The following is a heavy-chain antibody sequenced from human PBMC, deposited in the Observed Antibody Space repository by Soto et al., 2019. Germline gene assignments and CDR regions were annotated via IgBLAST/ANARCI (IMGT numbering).Heavy chain of an antibody. CDR1: GFTFSSYG. CDR3: AREYKRIRGLYCSGGSCYRRNWFDP. CDR2: ISYDGSNK. V-gene: IGHV3-30*03. J-gene: IGHJ5*02. Sequence: GGSLRLSCAASGFTFSSYGMHWVRQAPGKGLEWVAVISYDGSNKYYADAVKGRFTISRDNSKNTLYLQMNSLRAEDTAVYYCAREYKRIRGLYCSGGSCYRRNWFDPWGQGTLVTVSS. D-gene: IGHD2-15*01.